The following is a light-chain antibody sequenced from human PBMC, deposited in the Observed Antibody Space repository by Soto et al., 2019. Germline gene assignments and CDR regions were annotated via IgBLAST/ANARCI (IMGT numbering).Light chain of an antibody. V-gene: IGLV2-14*01. Sequence: QSVLTQPASVSGSLGQSITISCTGTSRDVGGYNYVSWYQHHPGKAPKVLIYEDSYRPSGVSDRFSGSKSGNTASLTISGLQPEDEAHYYCHAYTATGSLWVFGGGTKVTVL. CDR2: EDS. J-gene: IGLJ3*02. CDR3: HAYTATGSLWV. CDR1: SRDVGGYNY.